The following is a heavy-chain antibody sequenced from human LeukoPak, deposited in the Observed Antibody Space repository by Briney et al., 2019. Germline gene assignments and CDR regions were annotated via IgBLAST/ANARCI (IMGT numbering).Heavy chain of an antibody. D-gene: IGHD1-26*01. CDR2: INWNGGST. V-gene: IGHV3-20*04. CDR3: ARLKNIVGATHYYYYYMDV. CDR1: GFTFSSYA. J-gene: IGHJ6*03. Sequence: PGGSLRLSCAASGFTFSSYAMSWVRQAPGKGLEWVSGINWNGGSTGYADSVKGRFTISRDNAKNSLYLQMNSLRAEDTALYYCARLKNIVGATHYYYYYMDVWGKGTTVTVSS.